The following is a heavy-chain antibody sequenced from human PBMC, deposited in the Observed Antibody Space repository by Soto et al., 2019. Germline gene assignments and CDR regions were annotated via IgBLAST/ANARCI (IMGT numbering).Heavy chain of an antibody. CDR3: ARARGYSYGTNGFDY. V-gene: IGHV4-31*03. J-gene: IGHJ4*02. D-gene: IGHD5-18*01. CDR2: IYYSGST. Sequence: QVQLQESGPGLVKPSQTLSLTCTVSGGSISSGGYYWSWIRQHPGKGLEWIGYIYYSGSTYYNPSLETRVTKSVATSKNQFSLKLSSVTAADTAVYYCARARGYSYGTNGFDYWGQGTLVTVSS. CDR1: GGSISSGGYY.